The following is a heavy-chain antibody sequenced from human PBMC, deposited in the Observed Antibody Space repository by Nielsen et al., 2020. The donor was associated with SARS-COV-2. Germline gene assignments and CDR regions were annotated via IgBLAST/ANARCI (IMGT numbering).Heavy chain of an antibody. V-gene: IGHV3-7*03. D-gene: IGHD6-19*01. CDR3: AKDESSGWYYFDY. J-gene: IGHJ4*02. CDR2: IKEDGSEK. CDR1: GFSFSSCW. Sequence: CAASGFSFSSCWMSWVRQAPGKGLEWVANIKEDGSEKYYVDSVKGRFTISRDNAKKSLYLQMNNLRAEDTAVYYCAKDESSGWYYFDYWGQGTLVTVSS.